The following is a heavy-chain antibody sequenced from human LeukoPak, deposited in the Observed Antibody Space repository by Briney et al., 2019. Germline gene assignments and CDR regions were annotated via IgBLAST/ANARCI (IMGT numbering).Heavy chain of an antibody. CDR2: VYYNGDA. V-gene: IGHV4-39*02. CDR3: AGDGYKTNWYFDL. CDR1: GDSISNPYYY. D-gene: IGHD5-24*01. Sequence: SETLSLTCTVSGDSISNPYYYWAWIRQPPGKGLEWIGNVYYNGDAFYNPSLGSRVIMSEDTSKNHFSLKLSSVTAADTAVYYCAGDGYKTNWYFDLWGRGTLVTVSS. J-gene: IGHJ2*01.